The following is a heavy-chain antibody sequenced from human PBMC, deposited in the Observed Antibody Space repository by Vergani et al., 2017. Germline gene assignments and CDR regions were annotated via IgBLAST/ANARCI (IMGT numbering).Heavy chain of an antibody. V-gene: IGHV3-23*01. Sequence: EVQLLESGGGLVQPGGSLRLSCAASGFTFSSYAMSWVRQAPGKGLEWVSAISGSGGSTYYADSVKGRFTISRDNSKNTLYLQMNSLRAEDTAVYYCAKDRPYYYDSGGYYVDAFDIWGQGTMVTVSS. D-gene: IGHD3-22*01. CDR2: ISGSGGST. J-gene: IGHJ3*02. CDR3: AKDRPYYYDSGGYYVDAFDI. CDR1: GFTFSSYA.